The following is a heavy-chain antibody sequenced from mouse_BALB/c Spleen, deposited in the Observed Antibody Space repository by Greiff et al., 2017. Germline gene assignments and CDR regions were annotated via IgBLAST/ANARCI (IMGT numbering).Heavy chain of an antibody. V-gene: IGHV3-2*02. D-gene: IGHD1-2*01. CDR3: ACTASYFDV. Sequence: EVKVEESGPGLVKPSQSLSLTCTVTGYSITSDYAWNWIRQFPGNKLEWMGYISYSGSTSYNPSLKSRISITRDTSKNQFFLQLNSVTTEDTATYYCACTASYFDVWGAGTTVTVSS. CDR1: GYSITSDYA. CDR2: ISYSGST. J-gene: IGHJ1*01.